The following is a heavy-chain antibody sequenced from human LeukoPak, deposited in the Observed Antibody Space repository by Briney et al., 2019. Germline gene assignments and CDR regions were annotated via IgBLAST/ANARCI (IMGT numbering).Heavy chain of an antibody. D-gene: IGHD1-14*01. CDR3: ARAYIIDY. J-gene: IGHJ4*02. CDR2: IKQDGSEK. V-gene: IGHV3-7*01. Sequence: GGXLRLSCAASGFTFSTYWKTWVRQAPGKGLEWLANIKQDGSEKNYVDSAKGRFTISRDNAKNSLYLRMNGLRVDDTAVYYCARAYIIDYGGQGTLVTVSS. CDR1: GFTFSTYW.